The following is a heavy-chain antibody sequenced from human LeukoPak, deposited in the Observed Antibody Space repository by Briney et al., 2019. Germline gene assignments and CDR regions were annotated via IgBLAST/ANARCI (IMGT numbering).Heavy chain of an antibody. V-gene: IGHV4-61*02. CDR1: GGSISSGSYY. CDR2: IYTSGST. D-gene: IGHD4-11*01. CDR3: ARDLRGNYGILDY. Sequence: SQTLSLTCTVSGGSISSGSYYWSWIRQPAGKGLEWIGRIYTSGSTNYNPSLKSRVTISVYTSKNQFSLKLSSVTAADTAVYYCARDLRGNYGILDYWGQGTLVTVSS. J-gene: IGHJ4*02.